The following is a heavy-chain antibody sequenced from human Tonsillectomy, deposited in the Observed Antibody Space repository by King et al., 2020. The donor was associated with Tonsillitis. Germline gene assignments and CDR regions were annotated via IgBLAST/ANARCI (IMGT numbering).Heavy chain of an antibody. CDR2: ISYDGSYK. D-gene: IGHD3-22*01. J-gene: IGHJ5*02. V-gene: IGHV3-30*04. CDR3: TRDYYDSSTYFLPPGP. CDR1: GFTFSSYA. Sequence: VQLVESGGGVVQPGRSLRLSCAASGFTFSSYAMHWVRQAPGKGLEWVTVISYDGSYKYYADSVKGRFTISRDNSKNTLYLQMNSLRAEDTAIYYCTRDYYDSSTYFLPPGPWGQGTLVTVSS.